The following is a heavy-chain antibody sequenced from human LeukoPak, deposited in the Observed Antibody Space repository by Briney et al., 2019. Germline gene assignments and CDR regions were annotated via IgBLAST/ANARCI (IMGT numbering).Heavy chain of an antibody. CDR3: ASQKVPAAMMGPFDY. CDR1: GFTFSDYY. J-gene: IGHJ4*02. Sequence: GGSLRLSCTASGFTFSDYYMDWIRQAPGKGLEWVSYISSSGTTIYYADSVKGRFAISRDNAKNSLYLQMNSLRAEDTAAYYCASQKVPAAMMGPFDYWGQGTLVTVSS. V-gene: IGHV3-11*01. CDR2: ISSSGTTI. D-gene: IGHD2-2*01.